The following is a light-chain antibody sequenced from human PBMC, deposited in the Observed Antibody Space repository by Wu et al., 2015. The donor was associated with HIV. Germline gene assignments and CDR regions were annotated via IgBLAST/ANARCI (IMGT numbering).Light chain of an antibody. CDR1: QSIRTW. J-gene: IGKJ1*01. CDR3: QQLYGDPWT. Sequence: DIQMTQSPSTLSASIGDRVTITCRASQSIRTWLAWYQQKPGKAPKLLIYAASTLQSGVPLRFSGRRSGTEFTLSISSLHPEDVATYYCQQLYGDPWTFGQGTKVE. V-gene: IGKV1-9*01. CDR2: AAS.